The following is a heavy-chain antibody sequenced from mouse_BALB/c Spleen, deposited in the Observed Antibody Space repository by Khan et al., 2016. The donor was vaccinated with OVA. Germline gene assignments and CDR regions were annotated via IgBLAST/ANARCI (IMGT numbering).Heavy chain of an antibody. V-gene: IGHV2-9*02. CDR2: IWAGGST. CDR1: GFSLTSYG. CDR3: ARLEDI. Sequence: QVQLKESGPGLVAPSQSLSITCTVSGFSLTSYGVHWVRQPPGKGLEWLGVIWAGGSTNYNSAIMARLSISKDNSNSQVFLKRNSLQTDYTAMYYCARLEDIWGQGTTLTVSS. D-gene: IGHD1-3*01. J-gene: IGHJ2*01.